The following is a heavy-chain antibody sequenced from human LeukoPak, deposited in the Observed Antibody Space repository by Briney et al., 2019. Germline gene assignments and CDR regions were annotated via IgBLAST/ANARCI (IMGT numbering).Heavy chain of an antibody. CDR1: GFTFNSYA. D-gene: IGHD1/OR15-1a*01. J-gene: IGHJ3*02. Sequence: GGSLRLSCAAPGFTFNSYAMNWVRQAPGKGLEWVSAISGSSGSTYYADSVKGRFTISRDNSKNTLYLQMNSLRAEDTAVYYCAKDRWNSPISRFDIWGQGTMVSASS. CDR2: ISGSSGST. CDR3: AKDRWNSPISRFDI. V-gene: IGHV3-23*01.